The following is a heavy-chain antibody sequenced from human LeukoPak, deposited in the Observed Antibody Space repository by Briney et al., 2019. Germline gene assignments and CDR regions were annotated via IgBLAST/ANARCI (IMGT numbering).Heavy chain of an antibody. CDR1: GFTFSSYE. V-gene: IGHV3-48*03. CDR2: ISSSGSTI. CDR3: ARGQNVLLWFGELGMDV. Sequence: PGGSLRLSCAASGFTFSSYEMNWVRQAPGKGLEWVSYISSSGSTIYYADSVKGRFTISRDNAKNSLYLQMNSLRAEDTAVYYCARGQNVLLWFGELGMDVWGKGTTVTASS. D-gene: IGHD3-10*01. J-gene: IGHJ6*04.